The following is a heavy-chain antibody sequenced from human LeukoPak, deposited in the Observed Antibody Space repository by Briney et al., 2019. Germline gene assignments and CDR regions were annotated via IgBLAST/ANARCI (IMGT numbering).Heavy chain of an antibody. D-gene: IGHD5-24*01. CDR1: GGSFSGYY. CDR3: ARGQKRWLQSGPFDP. V-gene: IGHV4-34*01. Sequence: SETLSLTCAVYGGSFSGYYWSWIRQPPGKGLEWIGEINHSGSTNYNPSLKSRVTISVDTSKNQSSLKLSSVTAADTAVYYCARGQKRWLQSGPFDPWGQGTLVTVSS. CDR2: INHSGST. J-gene: IGHJ5*02.